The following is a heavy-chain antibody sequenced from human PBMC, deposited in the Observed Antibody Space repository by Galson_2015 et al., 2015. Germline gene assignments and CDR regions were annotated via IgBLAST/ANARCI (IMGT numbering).Heavy chain of an antibody. CDR1: GYTFTSYD. Sequence: SVKVSCKASGYTFTSYDINWVRQATGQGPEWMGWMNPNSGNTGYAQKFQGRVTMTRNTSISTAYMELSSLRSEDTAVYYCARTLRGIAAAGSRLRYYYYMDVWGKGTTVTVSS. J-gene: IGHJ6*03. CDR3: ARTLRGIAAAGSRLRYYYYMDV. D-gene: IGHD6-13*01. V-gene: IGHV1-8*01. CDR2: MNPNSGNT.